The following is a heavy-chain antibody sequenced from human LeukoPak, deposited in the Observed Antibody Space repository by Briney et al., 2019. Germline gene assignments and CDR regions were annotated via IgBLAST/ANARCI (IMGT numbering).Heavy chain of an antibody. Sequence: SVKVSCKASGGTFSSYAISWVRQAPGQGLEWMGGIIPIFGTANYAQEFQGRVTITADKSTSTAYMELSSLRSEDTAVYYCARGHSYYGSGSPDDWGQGTLVTVSS. CDR1: GGTFSSYA. V-gene: IGHV1-69*06. D-gene: IGHD3-10*01. CDR2: IIPIFGTA. CDR3: ARGHSYYGSGSPDD. J-gene: IGHJ4*02.